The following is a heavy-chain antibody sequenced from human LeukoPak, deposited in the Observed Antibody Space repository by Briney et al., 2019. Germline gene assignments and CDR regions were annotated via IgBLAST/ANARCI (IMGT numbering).Heavy chain of an antibody. D-gene: IGHD2-2*01. Sequence: GGSLRLSCAASGFTFSSYWMHWVRQAPGKGLMWVSRINSDGSSTNYADSVKGRFTISRDNSKNTLYLQMNSLRAEDTAVYYCAKGVVVAPDVTPFDYWGQGTLVTVSS. CDR3: AKGVVVAPDVTPFDY. CDR1: GFTFSSYW. V-gene: IGHV3-74*01. CDR2: INSDGSST. J-gene: IGHJ4*02.